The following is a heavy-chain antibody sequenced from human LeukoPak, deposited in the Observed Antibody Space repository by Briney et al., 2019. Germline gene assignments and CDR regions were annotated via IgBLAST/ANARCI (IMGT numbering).Heavy chain of an antibody. V-gene: IGHV3-7*01. D-gene: IGHD1-20*01. CDR3: VMYTWGDISDI. J-gene: IGHJ3*02. CDR2: IKQDGSEK. Sequence: GGSLRLSCAASGFTFSNYWMSWVRQAPGKGLEWVANIKQDGSEKYYVDSVNGRFTISRDNAKNTLYLQMSSLRAEDTAVYFCVMYTWGDISDIWGQGTMVTVSS. CDR1: GFTFSNYW.